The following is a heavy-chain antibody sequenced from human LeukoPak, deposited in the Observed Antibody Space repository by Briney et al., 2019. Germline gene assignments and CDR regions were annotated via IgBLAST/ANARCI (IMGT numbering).Heavy chain of an antibody. D-gene: IGHD6-19*01. CDR2: FDPEDGET. CDR3: ATMTAGTGDP. J-gene: IGHJ5*02. Sequence: ASVKVSCKVSGYTLTELSMHWVRQAPGRGLEWMGGFDPEDGETIYAQKFQGRVTMTEDTSTDTAYMELSSLRSVDTAVYYCATMTAGTGDPWGQGTLVTVSS. CDR1: GYTLTELS. V-gene: IGHV1-24*01.